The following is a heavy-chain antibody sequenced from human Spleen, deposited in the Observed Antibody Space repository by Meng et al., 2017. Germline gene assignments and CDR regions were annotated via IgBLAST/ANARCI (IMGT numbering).Heavy chain of an antibody. Sequence: QAQPQQAGPGLVKPSETLSLPCVVSGGSFSDYYWSWIRQPPGKGLEWIGESNHSGSTNYNPSLASRATISVDTSQNNLSLKLSSVTAADSAVYYCARGPTTMAHDFDYWGQGTLVTVSS. V-gene: IGHV4-34*01. J-gene: IGHJ4*02. CDR3: ARGPTTMAHDFDY. D-gene: IGHD4-11*01. CDR1: GGSFSDYY. CDR2: SNHSGST.